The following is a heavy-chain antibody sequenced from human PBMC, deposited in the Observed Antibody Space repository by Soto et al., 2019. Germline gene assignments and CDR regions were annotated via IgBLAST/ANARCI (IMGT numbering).Heavy chain of an antibody. CDR2: ISRGGRTT. CDR1: GFTFDSYS. V-gene: IGHV3-48*01. D-gene: IGHD6-6*01. Sequence: PGGSLRLSCAASGFTFDSYSMNWVRQAPGKGLEWVAYISRGGRTTYYADPVKGRFTISRDNAKNSLYLQMNSLRAEDTAVYYCARSIAARLNWFDPWGQGTLVTVAS. CDR3: ARSIAARLNWFDP. J-gene: IGHJ5*02.